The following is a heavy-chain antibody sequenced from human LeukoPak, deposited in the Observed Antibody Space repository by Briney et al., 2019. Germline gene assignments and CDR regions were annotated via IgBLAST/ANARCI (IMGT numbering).Heavy chain of an antibody. D-gene: IGHD4-11*01. J-gene: IGHJ4*02. CDR1: GGTFSSYA. Sequence: SVKVSCKASGGTFSSYAISWVRQAPGQGLEWMGGIIPIFGTANYAQKFQGRVTITTDESTSTAYMELSSLRSEDTAVYYCASTVTTIFDCVGYFDYWGQGTLVTVSS. CDR3: ASTVTTIFDCVGYFDY. V-gene: IGHV1-69*05. CDR2: IIPIFGTA.